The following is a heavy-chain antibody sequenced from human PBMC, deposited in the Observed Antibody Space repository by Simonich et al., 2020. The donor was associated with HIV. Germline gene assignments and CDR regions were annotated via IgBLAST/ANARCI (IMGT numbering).Heavy chain of an antibody. CDR1: GFTFDDYA. Sequence: EVQLVESGGGLVQPGRSLSLSCAASGFTFDDYAMHWVRQARGKGLGWVSSISWNSGSIGYADSVKGRFTISRDNAKNSLYLQMNSLRAEDTALYYCAKDRSSAMVTYFDYWGQGTLVTVSS. V-gene: IGHV3-9*01. D-gene: IGHD5-18*01. CDR2: ISWNSGSI. J-gene: IGHJ4*02. CDR3: AKDRSSAMVTYFDY.